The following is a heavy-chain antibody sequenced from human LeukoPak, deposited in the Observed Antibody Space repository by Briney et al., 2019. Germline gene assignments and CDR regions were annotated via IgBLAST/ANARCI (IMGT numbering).Heavy chain of an antibody. D-gene: IGHD3-9*01. CDR2: IEKDGSEK. V-gene: IGHV3-7*03. Sequence: GGSLRLSCAASGFTFSSYWMNWVRQAPGKGLEWVANIEKDGSEKYYVDSVKGRFTISRDNAKSSLFLQMNSLRAEDTAVYYCAKAPGGILTGYYNYWGQGTLVTVSS. CDR1: GFTFSSYW. J-gene: IGHJ4*02. CDR3: AKAPGGILTGYYNY.